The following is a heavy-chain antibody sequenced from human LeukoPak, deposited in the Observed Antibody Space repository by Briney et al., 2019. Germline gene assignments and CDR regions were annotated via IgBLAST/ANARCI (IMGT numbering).Heavy chain of an antibody. D-gene: IGHD6-13*01. CDR1: GFTVSSNY. Sequence: PGGSLRLSCAASGFTVSSNYMSWVRQAPGKGLEWIGEINHSGSTNYNPSLKSRVTISVDTSKNQFSLKLSSVTAADTAVYYCARGHSRVSSSWPLSFYYYGMDVWGQGTTVTVSS. J-gene: IGHJ6*02. V-gene: IGHV4-34*01. CDR2: INHSGST. CDR3: ARGHSRVSSSWPLSFYYYGMDV.